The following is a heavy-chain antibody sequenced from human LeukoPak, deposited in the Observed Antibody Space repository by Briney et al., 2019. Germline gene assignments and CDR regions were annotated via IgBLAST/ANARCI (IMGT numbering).Heavy chain of an antibody. CDR1: GGSISSGSYY. Sequence: SETLSLTCTVSGGSISSGSYYWSWIRQPAGKGLEWIGRIYTSGSTNYNPSLKSRVTISVDTSKNQFSLKLSSVTAADTAVYYCATNYYGSGSYSLDYWGQGTLVTVSS. D-gene: IGHD3-10*01. CDR2: IYTSGST. V-gene: IGHV4-61*02. CDR3: ATNYYGSGSYSLDY. J-gene: IGHJ4*02.